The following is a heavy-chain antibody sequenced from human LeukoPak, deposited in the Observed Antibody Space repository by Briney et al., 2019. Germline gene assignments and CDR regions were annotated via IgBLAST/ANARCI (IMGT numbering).Heavy chain of an antibody. V-gene: IGHV3-30-3*01. CDR2: VASDGSQT. Sequence: PGGSLRLSCGASGFTLGTYIMHWVRQAPGKGLQWVAAVASDGSQTFYIESVRGRFTISRDNSKNTLYLQMNTLRAEDTAVYFCARERQDTIVHSGAFDIWGQGTMVTVSP. J-gene: IGHJ3*02. D-gene: IGHD3-10*01. CDR3: ARERQDTIVHSGAFDI. CDR1: GFTLGTYI.